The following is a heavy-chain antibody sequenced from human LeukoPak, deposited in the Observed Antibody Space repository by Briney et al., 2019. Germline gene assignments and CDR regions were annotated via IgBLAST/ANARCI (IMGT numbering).Heavy chain of an antibody. V-gene: IGHV4-61*10. Sequence: SETLSLTCTVSGDSINNGGFYWNWIRQPAGKGLEWIGSVYYRGNTNYNPSLQSRLSISVDTSKNQFSLSLNSVTAADTAVYYCARVSHSWPWVFFDPWGRGTLVTVSS. CDR1: GDSINNGGFY. CDR3: ARVSHSWPWVFFDP. CDR2: VYYRGNT. D-gene: IGHD1-26*01. J-gene: IGHJ2*01.